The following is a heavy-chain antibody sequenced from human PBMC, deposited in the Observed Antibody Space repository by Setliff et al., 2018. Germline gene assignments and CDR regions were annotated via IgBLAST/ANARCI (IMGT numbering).Heavy chain of an antibody. V-gene: IGHV4-34*01. J-gene: IGHJ4*02. CDR1: GGSFSDYW. D-gene: IGHD3-3*01. CDR2: IHHSGST. CDR3: ARGTNFWSGYSDY. Sequence: PSETLSLTCAVYGGSFSDYWWSWIRQLPGKGLEWIAEIHHSGSTNFHPSLKSRVAISVDPSKNQFYLNLRSVTAADTAVYFCARGTNFWSGYSDYWGQGTLVTVSS.